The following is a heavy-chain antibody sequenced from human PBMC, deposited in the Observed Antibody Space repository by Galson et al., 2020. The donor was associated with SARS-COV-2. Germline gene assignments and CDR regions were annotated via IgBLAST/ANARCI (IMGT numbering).Heavy chain of an antibody. CDR2: INGYNGDT. J-gene: IGHJ6*02. D-gene: IGHD3-3*01. Sequence: ASVKVSCKTSGYSFNNYGITWVRQAPGQGLEWMGWINGYNGDTNYAQNIQGRVTVTADTSTSTVYMELRGLGPDDTAVYYCARRSGPLSRYLYGLDVWGQGTTVTVSS. CDR3: ARRSGPLSRYLYGLDV. CDR1: GYSFNNYG. V-gene: IGHV1-18*01.